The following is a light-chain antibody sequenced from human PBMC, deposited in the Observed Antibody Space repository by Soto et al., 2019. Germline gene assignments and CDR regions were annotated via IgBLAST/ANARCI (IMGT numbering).Light chain of an antibody. CDR3: NSHGGSNNFWV. Sequence: QYVLTQPPSASGSPGQSVTISCTGTSSDVGAYNSVSWYQQHPGKAPRLMIYEVNKRPSGVPDRFSGSKSGTMASLTVSGLRAEDEADYYCNSHGGSNNFWVFGGGTKLTVL. V-gene: IGLV2-8*01. CDR1: SSDVGAYNS. J-gene: IGLJ3*02. CDR2: EVN.